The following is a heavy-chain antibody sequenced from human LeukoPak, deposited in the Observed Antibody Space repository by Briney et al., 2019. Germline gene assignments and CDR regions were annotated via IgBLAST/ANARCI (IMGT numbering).Heavy chain of an antibody. Sequence: PSETLSLTCTVSGYSISSGYYWGWIRQPPGKGLEWIGYIYYSGSTNYNPSLKSRVTISVDTSKNQFSLKLSSVTAADTAVYYCARGVIVVVPAAIDWFDPWGQGTLVTVSS. D-gene: IGHD2-2*01. V-gene: IGHV4-38-2*02. CDR1: GYSISSGYY. CDR3: ARGVIVVVPAAIDWFDP. CDR2: IYYSGST. J-gene: IGHJ5*02.